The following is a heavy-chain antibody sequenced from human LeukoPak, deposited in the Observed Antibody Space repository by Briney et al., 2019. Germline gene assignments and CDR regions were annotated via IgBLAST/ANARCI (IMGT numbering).Heavy chain of an antibody. CDR1: GGSFSGYY. Sequence: PSETLSLTCAVYGGSFSGYYWSWIRQPPGKGLEWIGEINHSGSTNYNPSLKSRVTISVDTSKNQFPLKLSSVTAADTAVYYCARAGRDGYNRSYYYYYMDVWGKGTTVTVSS. D-gene: IGHD5-24*01. J-gene: IGHJ6*03. CDR3: ARAGRDGYNRSYYYYYMDV. V-gene: IGHV4-34*01. CDR2: INHSGST.